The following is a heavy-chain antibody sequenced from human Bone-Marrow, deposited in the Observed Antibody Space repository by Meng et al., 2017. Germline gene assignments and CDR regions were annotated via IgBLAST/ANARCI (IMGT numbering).Heavy chain of an antibody. CDR3: ARDLEGYYDL. D-gene: IGHD1-26*01. CDR1: GFTFDDYT. V-gene: IGHV3-20*01. CDR2: INWNGGST. J-gene: IGHJ4*02. Sequence: EVQLVESGGGVVRPGGSLRLACAASGFTFDDYTMSWVRRVPGEGLEWVSSINWNGGSTGYADSVKGRFTIFRDNAKNALYLQMNSLRAEDTAFYHCARDLEGYYDLWGQGTLVTVSS.